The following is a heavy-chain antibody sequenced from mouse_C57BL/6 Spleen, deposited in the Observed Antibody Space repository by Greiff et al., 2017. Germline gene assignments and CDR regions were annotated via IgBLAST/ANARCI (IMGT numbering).Heavy chain of an antibody. J-gene: IGHJ4*01. D-gene: IGHD2-2*01. V-gene: IGHV5-16*01. Sequence: EVKLMESEGGLVQPGSSMKLSCTASGFTFSDYYMAWVRQVPEKGLEWVANINYDGSSTYYLDSLKSRFIISRDNAKNILYLQMSSLKSEDTATYYCARDQGYGYDWYAMDYWGQGTSVTVSS. CDR2: INYDGSST. CDR3: ARDQGYGYDWYAMDY. CDR1: GFTFSDYY.